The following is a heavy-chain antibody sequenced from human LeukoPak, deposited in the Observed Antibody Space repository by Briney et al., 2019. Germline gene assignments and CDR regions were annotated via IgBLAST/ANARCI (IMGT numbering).Heavy chain of an antibody. CDR1: GGSFSGYY. Sequence: PSETLSLTCAVYGGSFSGYYWSWIRQPPGKGLEWIGEINHSGSTNYNPSLKSRVTISVDTSKNQFSLKLSSVTAADTAVYYCARGRTSSDYWGQGTPVTVSS. V-gene: IGHV4-34*01. CDR3: ARGRTSSDY. CDR2: INHSGST. J-gene: IGHJ4*02. D-gene: IGHD1-26*01.